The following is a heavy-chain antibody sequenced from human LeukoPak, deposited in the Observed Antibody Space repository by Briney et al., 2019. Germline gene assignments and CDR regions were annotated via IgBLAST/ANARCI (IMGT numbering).Heavy chain of an antibody. CDR3: ATYTNRLHY. D-gene: IGHD2-8*01. Sequence: PSETLSLTCTVSGGSITYFYWIWIRQPPGKGLGWIGYIHYSGSTNYNPSLKSRVTISVDTSKNQFSLKLSSVTAADTAVYYCATYTNRLHYWGQGTLVTVSS. CDR1: GGSITYFY. J-gene: IGHJ4*02. CDR2: IHYSGST. V-gene: IGHV4-59*01.